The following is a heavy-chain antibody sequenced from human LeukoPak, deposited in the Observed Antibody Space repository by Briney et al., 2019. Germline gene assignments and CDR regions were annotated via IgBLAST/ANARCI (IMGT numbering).Heavy chain of an antibody. D-gene: IGHD3-16*01. J-gene: IGHJ3*02. CDR1: GFTFSRYS. CDR3: ASWVAGGGGSDDAFDI. Sequence: GGSLRLSCATSGFTFSRYSMNWVRQAPGKGLEWVSSISSSSSYIYYADSVKGRFTISRDNSKNTLYLQMNSLRAEDTAVYYCASWVAGGGGSDDAFDIWGQGTMVTVSS. CDR2: ISSSSSYI. V-gene: IGHV3-21*04.